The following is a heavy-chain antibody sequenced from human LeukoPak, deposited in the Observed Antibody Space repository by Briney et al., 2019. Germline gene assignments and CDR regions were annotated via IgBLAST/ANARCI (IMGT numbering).Heavy chain of an antibody. V-gene: IGHV3-30*02. CDR2: IRYDGSNK. Sequence: GGSLRLSCAASGFTFSSYGMHWVRQAPGKGLEWVAFIRYDGSNKYYADSVKGRFTISRDNAKNSLYLQMNSLRAEDTAVYYCARDNPRSGPLDYWGQGTLVTVSS. CDR1: GFTFSSYG. J-gene: IGHJ4*02. CDR3: ARDNPRSGPLDY. D-gene: IGHD1-14*01.